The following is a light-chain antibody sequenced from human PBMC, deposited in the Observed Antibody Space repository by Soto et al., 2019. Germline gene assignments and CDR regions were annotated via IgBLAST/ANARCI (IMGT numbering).Light chain of an antibody. CDR1: QSISNY. V-gene: IGKV3-11*01. J-gene: IGKJ3*01. CDR3: QHGGA. CDR2: DAS. Sequence: LLAQSPATLSLSPGERATLSCRAGQSISNYLAWYQQKPGQAPRLLIYDASNRATDIPARFSGSGSGTDFTLTISSLEPDDFAVYYCQHGGAFGPGTKVEIK.